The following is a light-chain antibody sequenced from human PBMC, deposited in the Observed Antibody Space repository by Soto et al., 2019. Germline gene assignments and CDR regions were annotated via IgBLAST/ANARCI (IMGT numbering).Light chain of an antibody. Sequence: ETVMTQSTATLSVSPGERATLSCRASQSLNSNLAWYQQKPGQAPRLLIDGASDRATGIPDRFSGSGYGTEFTLSISSLQSEDFAVYYCQQYNTWPWTFGQGTKVEIK. J-gene: IGKJ1*01. CDR3: QQYNTWPWT. CDR2: GAS. V-gene: IGKV3-15*01. CDR1: QSLNSN.